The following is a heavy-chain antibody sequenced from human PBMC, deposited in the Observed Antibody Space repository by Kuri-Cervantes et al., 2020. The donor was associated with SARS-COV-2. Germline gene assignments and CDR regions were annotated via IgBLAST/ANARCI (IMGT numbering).Heavy chain of an antibody. CDR3: ALDRDGYNYYFDY. CDR2: IIPIFGTA. Sequence: SVKVSCKASGGTFSSYAISWVRQAPGQGLEWMGGIIPIFGTANYAQKFQGRVTITADESTSTAYMELSSLRSEDTAVYYCALDRDGYNYYFDYWGQGTLVTVSS. V-gene: IGHV1-69*13. CDR1: GGTFSSYA. J-gene: IGHJ4*02. D-gene: IGHD5-24*01.